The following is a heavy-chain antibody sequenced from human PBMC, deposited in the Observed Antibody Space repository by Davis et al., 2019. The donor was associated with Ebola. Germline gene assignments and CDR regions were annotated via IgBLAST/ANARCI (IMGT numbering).Heavy chain of an antibody. V-gene: IGHV3-15*01. CDR1: GMTFSDAW. J-gene: IGHJ4*01. D-gene: IGHD3-22*01. CDR2: TKNTGAT. CDR3: SHLRYDSSGYYPLDY. Sequence: GESLKISCAVSGMTFSDAWMSWVRQAPGKGLEWVGLTKNTGATDYAAPVKGRFAISRDDSKTTVYLQMNSLKTEDTAVYYCSHLRYDSSGYYPLDYWGQGTLVIVSS.